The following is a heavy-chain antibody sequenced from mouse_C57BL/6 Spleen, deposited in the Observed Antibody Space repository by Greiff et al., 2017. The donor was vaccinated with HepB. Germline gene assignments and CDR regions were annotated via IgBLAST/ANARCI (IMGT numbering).Heavy chain of an antibody. CDR3: TRGDGYYSGFAY. J-gene: IGHJ3*01. CDR2: IDPETGGT. Sequence: QVQLKESGAELVRPGGSVTLSCKASGYTFTDYEMHWVKQTPVHGLEWIGAIDPETGGTAYNQKFKGKAILTADKSSSTAYMELRSLTSEDSAVYYCTRGDGYYSGFAYWGQGTLVTVSA. V-gene: IGHV1-15*01. CDR1: GYTFTDYE. D-gene: IGHD2-3*01.